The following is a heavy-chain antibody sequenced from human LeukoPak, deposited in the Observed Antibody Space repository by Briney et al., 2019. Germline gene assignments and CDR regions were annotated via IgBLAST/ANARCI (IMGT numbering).Heavy chain of an antibody. Sequence: GGSLRLSCAASGFTFSSYEMNWVRQAPGKGLEWLSYISSSGSTINYADSVKGRFTISRDNAKNSLYLQMNSLRAEDTAVYYCARAYSSSTFDYWGQGTLVTVSS. J-gene: IGHJ4*02. V-gene: IGHV3-48*03. CDR2: ISSSGSTI. D-gene: IGHD6-6*01. CDR3: ARAYSSSTFDY. CDR1: GFTFSSYE.